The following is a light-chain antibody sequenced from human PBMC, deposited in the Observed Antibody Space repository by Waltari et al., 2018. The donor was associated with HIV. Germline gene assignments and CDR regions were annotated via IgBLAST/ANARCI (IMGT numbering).Light chain of an antibody. J-gene: IGKJ1*01. CDR1: QDISSY. V-gene: IGKV1-8*01. CDR2: GGS. CDR3: QQYYNYPRT. Sequence: AIRMTQSPSSFSASTGDRVTITCRAGQDISSYLAWYQQKPGKAPNLLIYGGSTLQTGFPSRFSGSGSGTDFTLTISCLQSEDFATYYCQQYYNYPRTFGQGTKVEIK.